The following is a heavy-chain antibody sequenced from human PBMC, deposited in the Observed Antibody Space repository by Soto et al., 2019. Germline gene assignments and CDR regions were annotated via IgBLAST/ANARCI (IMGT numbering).Heavy chain of an antibody. J-gene: IGHJ5*02. CDR2: IYYSGST. V-gene: IGHV4-59*01. CDR1: GGSISSYY. D-gene: IGHD2-2*01. Sequence: PSETLSLTCTVSGGSISSYYWSWIRQPPGKGLEWIGYIYYSGSTNYNPSLKSRVTISVDTSKNQFSLKLSSVTAADTAVYYCARGFPHCSSTSCPAVGGWFDPWGQGTLVTVSS. CDR3: ARGFPHCSSTSCPAVGGWFDP.